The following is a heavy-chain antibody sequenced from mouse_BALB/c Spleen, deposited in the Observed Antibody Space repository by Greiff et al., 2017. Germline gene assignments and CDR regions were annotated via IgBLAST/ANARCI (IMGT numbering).Heavy chain of an antibody. CDR1: GFNIKDTY. D-gene: IGHD1-1*01. Sequence: DVKLQESGAELVKPGASVKLSCTASGFNIKDTYMHWVKQRPEQGLEWIGRIDPANGNTKYDPKFQGKATITADTSSNTAYLQLSSLTSEDTAVYYCARSDSYYYGGSWGQGTTLTVSS. CDR3: ARSDSYYYGGS. CDR2: IDPANGNT. J-gene: IGHJ2*01. V-gene: IGHV14-3*02.